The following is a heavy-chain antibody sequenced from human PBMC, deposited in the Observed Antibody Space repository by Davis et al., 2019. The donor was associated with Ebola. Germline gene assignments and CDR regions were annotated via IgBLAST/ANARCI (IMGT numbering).Heavy chain of an antibody. CDR2: INADGSGT. CDR1: GFTFSTYW. J-gene: IGHJ4*02. D-gene: IGHD1-26*01. V-gene: IGHV3-74*01. CDR3: ARADSGSYYRALVY. Sequence: GESLKISCAASGFTFSTYWMHWVRQAPGKGLVWVSRINADGSGTSYADSVQGRFTISRDNAKNTLYLQMNSLRVEDTAVYYCARADSGSYYRALVYWGQGTLVTVSS.